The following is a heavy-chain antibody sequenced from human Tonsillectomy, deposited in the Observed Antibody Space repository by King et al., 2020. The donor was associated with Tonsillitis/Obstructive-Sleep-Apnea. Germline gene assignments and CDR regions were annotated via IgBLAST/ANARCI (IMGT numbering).Heavy chain of an antibody. V-gene: IGHV3-30*18. J-gene: IGHJ4*02. Sequence: QVQLVESGGGVVQPGKSLRLSCAASGFTFSNYGIHWVRQAPGTGLEWVAVISYDGSIKYYADSVKGRFTISRDNSKNTLYLQMNSLRAEDTAVYYCAKDFLQSNYFDYWGQGTLVTVSS. D-gene: IGHD5-24*01. CDR1: GFTFSNYG. CDR3: AKDFLQSNYFDY. CDR2: ISYDGSIK.